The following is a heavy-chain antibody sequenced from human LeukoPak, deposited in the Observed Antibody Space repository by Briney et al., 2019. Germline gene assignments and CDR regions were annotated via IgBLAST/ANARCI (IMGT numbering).Heavy chain of an antibody. V-gene: IGHV3-66*01. CDR3: ARSVSRYFDWLH. CDR2: LYSGGST. CDR1: GFTVSSNY. Sequence: QSGGSLRLSCAAPGFTVSSNYMNWVRQAPRKGLEWVSILYSGGSTYYAESVKGRFTISRDNSKNTLYLQLNSLRAEDTAVYYCARSVSRYFDWLHWGQGTLVTVSS. D-gene: IGHD3-9*01. J-gene: IGHJ4*02.